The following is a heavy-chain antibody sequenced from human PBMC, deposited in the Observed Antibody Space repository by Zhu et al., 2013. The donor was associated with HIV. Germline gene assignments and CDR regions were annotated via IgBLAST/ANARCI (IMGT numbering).Heavy chain of an antibody. CDR3: AARDGYNLQDYYYYGMDV. Sequence: QVQLVQSGAEVKKPGSSVKVSCKASGGTFSSYAISWVRQAPGQGLEWMGGIIPIFGTANYAQKFQGRVTITADESTSTAYMELSSLRSEDTAVYYCAARDGYNLQDYYYYGMDVWGQGTTVTVSS. J-gene: IGHJ6*02. V-gene: IGHV1-69*01. D-gene: IGHD5-12*01. CDR2: IIPIFGTA. CDR1: GGTFSSYA.